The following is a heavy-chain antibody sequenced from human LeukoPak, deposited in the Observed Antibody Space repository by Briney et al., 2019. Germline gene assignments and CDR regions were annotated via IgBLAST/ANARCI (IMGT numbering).Heavy chain of an antibody. J-gene: IGHJ4*02. D-gene: IGHD3-22*01. Sequence: GGSLRLSCAASGLTFSSYTMHWVRQAPGKGLEWVALISYDGSNKYYADSVKGRFTISRDNAKNSLYLQMNSLRAEDTAVYYCAREYCYDSSGYYPTYYFGYWGQGTLVTVSS. CDR3: AREYCYDSSGYYPTYYFGY. CDR2: ISYDGSNK. CDR1: GLTFSSYT. V-gene: IGHV3-30*04.